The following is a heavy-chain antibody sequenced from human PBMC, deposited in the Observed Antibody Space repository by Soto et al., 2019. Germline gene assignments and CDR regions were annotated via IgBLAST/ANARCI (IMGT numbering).Heavy chain of an antibody. Sequence: GGSLRLSCAASGFTFSSYAMSWVRQAPGKGLKWVSVFIGSGGSTYYADSVKGRFTISRDNSKTTLYLQMNSLRADHTVVYYCAKEPIDIVVVVAARVGYFDYWGQGTLVTVSS. V-gene: IGHV3-23*01. CDR2: FIGSGGST. CDR1: GFTFSSYA. CDR3: AKEPIDIVVVVAARVGYFDY. J-gene: IGHJ4*02. D-gene: IGHD2-15*01.